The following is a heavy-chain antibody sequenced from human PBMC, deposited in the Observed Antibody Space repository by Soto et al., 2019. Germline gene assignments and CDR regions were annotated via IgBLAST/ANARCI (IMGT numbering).Heavy chain of an antibody. D-gene: IGHD4-17*01. J-gene: IGHJ4*02. V-gene: IGHV1-18*04. CDR1: GYTFSSFG. Sequence: VELVQSGAEVKKPGASVRVSCKASGYTFSSFGLSWVRQAPGQGPEWMGWISPETGKTEYSHKFQGRVTMTTDTSTRTLFLDLGSLTSDDTAVYYCTRDFFFTSTSTVTTDSFGGQGTLVTVSS. CDR3: TRDFFFTSTSTVTTDSF. CDR2: ISPETGKT.